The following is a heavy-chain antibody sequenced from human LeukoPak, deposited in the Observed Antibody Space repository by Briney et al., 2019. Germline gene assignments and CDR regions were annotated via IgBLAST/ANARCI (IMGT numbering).Heavy chain of an antibody. CDR1: GFTFSSYG. J-gene: IGHJ4*02. Sequence: GGSLRLSCAASGFTFSSYGMHWVRQAPGKGLEWVAIILFDGSNKYYADSVKGRFTISRDNSKNTLFLQMDSLRAEDTAVYYCAKEGRPPRTDNSHNYLFDDYWGQGTLVTVSS. V-gene: IGHV3-30*02. CDR3: AKEGRPPRTDNSHNYLFDDY. D-gene: IGHD2/OR15-2a*01. CDR2: ILFDGSNK.